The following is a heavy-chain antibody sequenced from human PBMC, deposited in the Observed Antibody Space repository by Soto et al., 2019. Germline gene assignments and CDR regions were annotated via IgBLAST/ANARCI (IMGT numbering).Heavy chain of an antibody. Sequence: QVHLQESGPGLVKPSQTLSLTCTVSGGSISSSDYYWSWIRQPPGKGLEWIGYTYSSGNTYYNPSLKRRLTISVDTSKNQFSLKLNSVTAADTALYYCARGLAAATVVTCYFDYWGQGTLVTVSS. V-gene: IGHV4-31*03. J-gene: IGHJ4*02. CDR1: GGSISSSDYY. CDR3: ARGLAAATVVTCYFDY. CDR2: TYSSGNT. D-gene: IGHD6-25*01.